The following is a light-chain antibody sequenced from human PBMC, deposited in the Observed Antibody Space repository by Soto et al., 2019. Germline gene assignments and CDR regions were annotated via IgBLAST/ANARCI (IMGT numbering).Light chain of an antibody. Sequence: VVMTQSPATLSVSPGERVTLSCRSSQSVADNLAWFQQKPGQGPRLLIYGASTRATGIPARFSGSGSETDITLTVSSLRSEDSAVYYCQQYGSSPMTFGQGTRLEIK. CDR3: QQYGSSPMT. CDR2: GAS. V-gene: IGKV3-15*01. J-gene: IGKJ5*01. CDR1: QSVADN.